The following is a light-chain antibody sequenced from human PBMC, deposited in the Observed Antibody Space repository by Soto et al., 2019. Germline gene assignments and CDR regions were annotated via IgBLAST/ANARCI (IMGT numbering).Light chain of an antibody. CDR1: QSINGW. CDR2: KAS. Sequence: DIQMTQSPSSLSASVGDRVTMTCRASQSINGWLAWYQQKPGQAPNLLIYKASTLESGVPSRFSGSGSGTEFTLTVSSLQPDDFATYYCQQYKSYSSWTFGQGTKVDIK. J-gene: IGKJ1*01. CDR3: QQYKSYSSWT. V-gene: IGKV1-5*03.